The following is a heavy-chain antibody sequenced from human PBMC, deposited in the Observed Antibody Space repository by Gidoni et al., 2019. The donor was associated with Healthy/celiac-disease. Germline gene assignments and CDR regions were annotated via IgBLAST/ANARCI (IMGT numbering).Heavy chain of an antibody. D-gene: IGHD3-16*01. Sequence: QLQLQESGSGLVKPAQPLSLTCAVSGGSISSGGYSWSWIRQPPGKGLEWIGYIYHSGRTYYNPSRKSRVTISVDRSKNQFSLKLSSVAAADTAVYYCARAGGSVAFDIWGQGTMVTVSS. J-gene: IGHJ3*02. CDR1: GGSISSGGYS. CDR3: ARAGGSVAFDI. V-gene: IGHV4-30-2*01. CDR2: IYHSGRT.